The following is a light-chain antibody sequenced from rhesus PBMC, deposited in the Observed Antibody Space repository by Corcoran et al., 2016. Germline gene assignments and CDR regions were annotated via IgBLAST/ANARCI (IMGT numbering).Light chain of an antibody. Sequence: DIQMTQSPSSLSASVGDRVTITCRASQGISSYLNWYQQKPGKAPKLLIYDAKRLESGVPSRFSGSGSGTEFTLTISSLQPEDFATYYCQQYNSLLVTFGPGTKLDIK. J-gene: IGKJ3*01. CDR1: QGISSY. CDR2: DAK. CDR3: QQYNSLLVT. V-gene: IGKV1-32*01.